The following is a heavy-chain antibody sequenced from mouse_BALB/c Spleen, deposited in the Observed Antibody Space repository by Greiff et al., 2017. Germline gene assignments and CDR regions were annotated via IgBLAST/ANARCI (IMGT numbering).Heavy chain of an antibody. Sequence: EVKVVESGGGLVQPGGSRTLSCAASGFTFSSFGMYWVRQAPEKGLVWVAYISSGSSTIYYADTVKGRFTISRDNPKNTLFLQMTSLRSEDTAMYYCARWATVVDYAMDYWGQGTSVTVSS. CDR3: ARWATVVDYAMDY. D-gene: IGHD1-1*01. J-gene: IGHJ4*01. CDR2: ISSGSSTI. CDR1: GFTFSSFG. V-gene: IGHV5-17*02.